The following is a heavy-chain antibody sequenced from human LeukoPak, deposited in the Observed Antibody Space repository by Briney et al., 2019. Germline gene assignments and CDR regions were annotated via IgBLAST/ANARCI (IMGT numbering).Heavy chain of an antibody. D-gene: IGHD3-3*01. V-gene: IGHV4-61*10. CDR2: VYNSGST. CDR1: GGSISRGSYY. CDR3: ARAGYYDFWSGYIDY. J-gene: IGHJ4*02. Sequence: SETLSLTCIVSGGSISRGSYYWDWIRQPAGKGLEWMGRVYNSGSTNYNPSLKSRVTISVDTSKNQFSLKLSSVTAADTAVYYCARAGYYDFWSGYIDYWGQGTLVTVSS.